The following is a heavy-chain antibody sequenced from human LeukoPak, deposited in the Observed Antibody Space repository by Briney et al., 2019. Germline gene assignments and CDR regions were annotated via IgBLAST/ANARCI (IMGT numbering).Heavy chain of an antibody. CDR2: ISSSGSST. CDR3: AREDGSQLDY. D-gene: IGHD1-26*01. CDR1: GFTFSNYE. J-gene: IGHJ4*02. Sequence: GGSLRLSCATSGFTFSNYEMSWVRQTPGKGLEWVSYISSSGSSTYYADSVKGRFTISRDNAKSSLCLQVDSLRAGDTAVYYCAREDGSQLDYWGRGTLVTVSS. V-gene: IGHV3-48*03.